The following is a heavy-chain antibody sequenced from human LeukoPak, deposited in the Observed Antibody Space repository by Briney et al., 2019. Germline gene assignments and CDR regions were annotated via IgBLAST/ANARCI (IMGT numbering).Heavy chain of an antibody. CDR1: GGTFSSYA. CDR3: RLLWFGESNYYYMDV. Sequence: GSSVKVSCKASGGTFSSYAISWVRQAPGQGLEWMGGIIPIFGTANHAQKFQGRVTITADESTSTAYMELSSLRSEDTAVYYCRLLWFGESNYYYMDVWGKGTTVTVSS. J-gene: IGHJ6*03. D-gene: IGHD3-10*01. V-gene: IGHV1-69*01. CDR2: IIPIFGTA.